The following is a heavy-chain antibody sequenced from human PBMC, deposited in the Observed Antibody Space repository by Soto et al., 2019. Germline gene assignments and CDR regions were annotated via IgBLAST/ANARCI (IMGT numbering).Heavy chain of an antibody. CDR2: IYYSGST. CDR1: CGSIISSSYY. Sequence: PSETLSLTRTVSCGSIISSSYYWGWIRQPPGKGLEWIGSIYYSGSTYYNPSLKSRVTISVDTSKNQFSLKLSSVTAADTAVYYCARQRVEMGYYYYGMDVWGQGTTVTVSS. J-gene: IGHJ6*02. CDR3: ARQRVEMGYYYYGMDV. V-gene: IGHV4-39*01. D-gene: IGHD2-15*01.